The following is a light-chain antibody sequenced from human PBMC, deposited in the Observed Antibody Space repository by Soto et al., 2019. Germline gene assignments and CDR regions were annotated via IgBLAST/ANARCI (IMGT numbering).Light chain of an antibody. Sequence: DIHMTQSPSTLSASVGDRVTITCRASQSISSWLAWYKQKPGKAPKLLIYDASIVESGVPSRFSGVGSGTDFTLTISSLQPDDFATYYCQQYNSYSSTFGQGTKVEIK. J-gene: IGKJ1*01. CDR3: QQYNSYSST. CDR1: QSISSW. V-gene: IGKV1-5*01. CDR2: DAS.